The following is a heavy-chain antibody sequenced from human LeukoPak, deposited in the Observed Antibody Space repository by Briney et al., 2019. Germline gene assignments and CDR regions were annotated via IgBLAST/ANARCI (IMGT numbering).Heavy chain of an antibody. CDR2: IKQDGSEK. CDR3: ARDRYSYGYWSYYFDY. J-gene: IGHJ4*02. V-gene: IGHV3-7*01. CDR1: GFTFSSYW. D-gene: IGHD5-18*01. Sequence: GGSLRLSCAASGFTFSSYWMSWVRQAPGKGLEWVANIKQDGSEKYYVDSVKGRFTISRDNAKNSLYLQMNSLRAEDTAVYYCARDRYSYGYWSYYFDYWGQGILVTVSS.